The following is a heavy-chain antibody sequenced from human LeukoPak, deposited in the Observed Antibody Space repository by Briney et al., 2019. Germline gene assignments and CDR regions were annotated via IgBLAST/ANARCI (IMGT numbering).Heavy chain of an antibody. CDR3: AKDGGLWVSAHWGDS. V-gene: IGHV3-23*01. CDR2: ITTSDGNT. Sequence: GGSLRLSCLTSGFTLSTNAMSWVRQAPGKGLEWVSTITTSDGNTYYADPVKGRFTVSRDNSKNTLFLQMNSLRAEGTAVYYCAKDGGLWVSAHWGDSWGRGTLVTVSS. CDR1: GFTLSTNA. D-gene: IGHD7-27*01. J-gene: IGHJ4*02.